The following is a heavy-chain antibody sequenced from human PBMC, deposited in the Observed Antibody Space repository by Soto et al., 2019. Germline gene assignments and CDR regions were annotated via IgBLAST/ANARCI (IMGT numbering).Heavy chain of an antibody. V-gene: IGHV4-34*01. Sequence: QVHLEQWGAGLLNPSETLSLTCAVYGGSLSGYYWSWVRQSPGKGLEWIGKINHSGTTNYNPSLKTRVTMSADTSKHQFSLRLGSVTAADSAVYYCASYHYLDLWTGSRHYMDVWGRGTTVTVSS. D-gene: IGHD3-9*01. CDR3: ASYHYLDLWTGSRHYMDV. CDR2: INHSGTT. CDR1: GGSLSGYY. J-gene: IGHJ6*03.